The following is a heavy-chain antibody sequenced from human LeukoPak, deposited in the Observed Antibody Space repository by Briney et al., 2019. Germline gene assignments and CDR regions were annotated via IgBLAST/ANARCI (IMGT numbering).Heavy chain of an antibody. CDR3: AKSNGQWLANNWFDP. D-gene: IGHD6-19*01. V-gene: IGHV3-30*18. J-gene: IGHJ5*02. Sequence: GRSLRLSCAASGFTFSSFAMHWVRQAPGKGLEWVAVISYDGSNKYYADSVKGRFTSSRDNSKNTLYLQMNSLRAEDTAVYYCAKSNGQWLANNWFDPLGQGTLVTGSS. CDR2: ISYDGSNK. CDR1: GFTFSSFA.